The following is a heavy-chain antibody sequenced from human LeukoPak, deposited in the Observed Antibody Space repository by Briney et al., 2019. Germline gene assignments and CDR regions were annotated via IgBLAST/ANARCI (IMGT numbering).Heavy chain of an antibody. CDR2: MNPNSGIT. CDR1: GYTFTSYD. D-gene: IGHD5-18*01. V-gene: IGHV1-8*01. Sequence: ASVKVSCKASGYTFTSYDINWVRQATGQGLEWMGWMNPNSGITGYAQKFQGRVTMTRNTSISTAYMELSSLRSEDTAVYYCAVAIGGRGIQLRYPLDYWGQGTLVTVSS. J-gene: IGHJ4*02. CDR3: AVAIGGRGIQLRYPLDY.